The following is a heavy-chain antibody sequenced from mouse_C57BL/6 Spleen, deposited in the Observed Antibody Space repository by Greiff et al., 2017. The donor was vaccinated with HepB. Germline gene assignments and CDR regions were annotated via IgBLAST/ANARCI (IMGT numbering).Heavy chain of an antibody. Sequence: EVQGVESGGGLVQPKGSLKLSCAASGFSFNTYAMNWVRQAPGKGLEWVARIRSKSNNYATYYADSVKDRFTISRDDSESMLYLQMNNLKTEDTAMYYCVRPDYYGSSTWFAYWGQGTLVTVSA. J-gene: IGHJ3*01. CDR2: IRSKSNNYAT. V-gene: IGHV10-1*01. CDR3: VRPDYYGSSTWFAY. D-gene: IGHD1-1*01. CDR1: GFSFNTYA.